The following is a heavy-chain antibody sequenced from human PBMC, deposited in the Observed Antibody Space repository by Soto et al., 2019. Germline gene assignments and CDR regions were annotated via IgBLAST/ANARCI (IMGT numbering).Heavy chain of an antibody. CDR3: AKDKPGTTSFDY. CDR2: ISDRGDTT. J-gene: IGHJ4*02. V-gene: IGHV3-23*01. Sequence: VSLRLSCAASGFTIRSNAMYWVRQAPGKGLEWVSAISDRGDTTHYADSVKGRFTISRDTSKNTLYLQLNALRADDTAVYYCAKDKPGTTSFDYWGQGTLVTVSS. D-gene: IGHD1-1*01. CDR1: GFTIRSNA.